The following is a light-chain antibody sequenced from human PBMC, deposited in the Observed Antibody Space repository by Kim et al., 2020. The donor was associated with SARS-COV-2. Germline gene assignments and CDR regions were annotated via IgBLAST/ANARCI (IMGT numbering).Light chain of an antibody. V-gene: IGLV3-19*01. CDR1: SLRSYY. J-gene: IGLJ2*01. Sequence: SSELTQDPAVSVALGQTVRITCQGDSLRSYYASWYQQKPGQAPVLVIYGKNYRPSGIPDRFSGSSSGNTASLTITGAQAEDEADYYCNSRDSSGTVVFGG. CDR2: GKN. CDR3: NSRDSSGTVV.